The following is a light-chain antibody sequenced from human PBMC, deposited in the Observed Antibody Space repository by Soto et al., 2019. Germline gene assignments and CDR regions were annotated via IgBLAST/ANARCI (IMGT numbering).Light chain of an antibody. CDR2: GAS. J-gene: IGKJ2*01. V-gene: IGKV3-20*01. Sequence: EIVLTQSPGTLSLSPGEKATLSCRASQSVSSTYLAWYQQKPGQAPRLLIYGASSRPTGIPDRFSGSGSGTDFSLTISSLEPEDFSVYYCQQHGGSPRYTFGQGTKLEIK. CDR1: QSVSSTY. CDR3: QQHGGSPRYT.